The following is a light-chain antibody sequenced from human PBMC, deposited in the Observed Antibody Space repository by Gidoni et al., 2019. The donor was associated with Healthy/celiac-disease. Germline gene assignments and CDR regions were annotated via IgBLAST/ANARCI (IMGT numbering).Light chain of an antibody. CDR3: AAWDDSLSGRV. CDR2: RNN. CDR1: SSNIGSNY. Sequence: QSLLTQPPPASGTPGQRVTISCSGSSSNIGSNYVYWYQQLPGTAPKLLIYRNNQRPSGVPDRFSGSKSGTSASLAISGLRSEDEADYYCAAWDDSLSGRVFGGGTKLTVL. V-gene: IGLV1-47*01. J-gene: IGLJ3*02.